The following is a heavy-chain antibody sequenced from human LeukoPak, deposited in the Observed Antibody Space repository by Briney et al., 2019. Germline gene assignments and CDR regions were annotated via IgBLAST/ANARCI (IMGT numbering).Heavy chain of an antibody. CDR3: ARGGGMRSWYDFDY. CDR2: IKEAGSEK. D-gene: IGHD6-13*01. J-gene: IGHJ4*02. V-gene: IGHV3-7*04. CDR1: GFTFSNYW. Sequence: PGGSLRLSCAASGFTFSNYWMSWVRQAPGKGLEFMANIKEAGSEKYYVDSVKGQFTISRDNDKNSVHLQMNNLRAEDTAVYYCARGGGMRSWYDFDYWGQGILVTVSS.